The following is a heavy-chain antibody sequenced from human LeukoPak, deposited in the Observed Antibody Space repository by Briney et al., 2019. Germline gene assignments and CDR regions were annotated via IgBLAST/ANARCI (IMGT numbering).Heavy chain of an antibody. V-gene: IGHV1-18*04. D-gene: IGHD2-2*02. J-gene: IGHJ5*02. CDR3: ARGGLYCSSTSCYTAWFDP. Sequence: ASVKVSCKASGYTFTSYGISWVRQAPGQGLEWMGWISAYNGNTNYAQKFQGRVTITRNTSISTAYMELSSLRSEDTAVYYCARGGLYCSSTSCYTAWFDPWGQGTLVTVSS. CDR1: GYTFTSYG. CDR2: ISAYNGNT.